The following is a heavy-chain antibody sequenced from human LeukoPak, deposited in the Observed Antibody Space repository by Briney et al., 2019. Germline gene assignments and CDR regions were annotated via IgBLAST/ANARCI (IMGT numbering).Heavy chain of an antibody. J-gene: IGHJ4*02. CDR3: ATWRTAKTGFDY. CDR1: GGSLSNNNYY. Sequence: SETLSLTCTVSGGSLSNNNYYWAWIRQPPGKGLECIGSIYHSGSPYYNPSLKSRVTISVDTSKNQFSLRLSSVTAADTAVYYCATWRTAKTGFDYWGQGTLVTVSS. V-gene: IGHV4-39*01. CDR2: IYHSGSP. D-gene: IGHD1-1*01.